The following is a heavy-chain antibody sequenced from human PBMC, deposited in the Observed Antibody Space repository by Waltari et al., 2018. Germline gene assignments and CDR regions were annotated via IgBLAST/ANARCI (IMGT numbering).Heavy chain of an antibody. V-gene: IGHV3-9*01. CDR2: MSGNSGSI. Sequence: EVQLVESGGGLVQPGRSLRLSCAASGFTFVDYAMHWVRQAPGKGTEWVSGMSGNSGSIGYAESVKGRFTITRENAKNSLYLQMNSLRAEDTALYYCAKDSGYDLLDAFDIWGQGTMVTVSS. J-gene: IGHJ3*02. D-gene: IGHD5-12*01. CDR1: GFTFVDYA. CDR3: AKDSGYDLLDAFDI.